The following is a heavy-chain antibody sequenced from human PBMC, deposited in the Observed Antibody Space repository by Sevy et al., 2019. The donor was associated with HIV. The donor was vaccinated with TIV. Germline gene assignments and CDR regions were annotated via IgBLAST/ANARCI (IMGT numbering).Heavy chain of an antibody. V-gene: IGHV4-59*01. CDR3: VRCDALGLHYGLDV. Sequence: SETLSLTCNVSGGSMTSSYWNWIRQPPGKGLEWIGYIYYTGNSKYNPSLKSRVTLSVDTSTKQFSLKLSSVTAADTAVYYCVRCDALGLHYGLDVWGRGTTVTVYS. J-gene: IGHJ6*02. CDR2: IYYTGNS. CDR1: GGSMTSSY.